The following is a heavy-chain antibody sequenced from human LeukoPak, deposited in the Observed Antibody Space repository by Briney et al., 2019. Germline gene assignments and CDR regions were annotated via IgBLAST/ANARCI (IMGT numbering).Heavy chain of an antibody. CDR2: ISYDGSNK. CDR3: ARDAGSYLGYYYYYYMDV. J-gene: IGHJ6*03. D-gene: IGHD1-26*01. Sequence: GGSLRLSCAASGFTFSSYGMHWVRQAPGKGLEWVAVISYDGSNKYYADSVKGRFTISRDNSKNTLYLQMGSLRAEDMAVYYCARDAGSYLGYYYYYYMDVWGKGTTVTISS. V-gene: IGHV3-30*03. CDR1: GFTFSSYG.